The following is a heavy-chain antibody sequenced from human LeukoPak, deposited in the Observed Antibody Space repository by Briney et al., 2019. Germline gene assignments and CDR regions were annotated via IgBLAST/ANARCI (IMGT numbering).Heavy chain of an antibody. D-gene: IGHD3-10*01. J-gene: IGHJ4*02. CDR2: INHSGST. V-gene: IGHV4-34*01. CDR3: ASLKRITMVRGVIRPIDY. Sequence: SETLSLTCAVYGGSFSCYYWSWIRQPPGKGLEWTGEINHSGSTNYNPSLKSRVTISVDTSKNQFSLKLSSVTAADTAVYYCASLKRITMVRGVIRPIDYWGQGTLVTVSS. CDR1: GGSFSCYY.